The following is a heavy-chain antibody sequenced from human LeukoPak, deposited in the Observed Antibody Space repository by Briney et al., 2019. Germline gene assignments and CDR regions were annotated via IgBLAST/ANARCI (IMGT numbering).Heavy chain of an antibody. J-gene: IGHJ4*02. D-gene: IGHD5-12*01. CDR2: INNDGRST. Sequence: GGSLRLTCAASGFTFRSHWMHWVRQAPGKGLVWVSRINNDGRSTSYTDSVKGRLTISRDNAKNTLYLQMNSLKAEDTAVYYCARDSGYGFDHWGQGTPVTVPS. CDR3: ARDSGYGFDH. CDR1: GFTFRSHW. V-gene: IGHV3-74*01.